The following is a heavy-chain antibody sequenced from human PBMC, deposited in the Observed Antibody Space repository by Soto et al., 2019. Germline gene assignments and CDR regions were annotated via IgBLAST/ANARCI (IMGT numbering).Heavy chain of an antibody. CDR2: IYYSGGT. CDR1: GDSIGSGAYY. J-gene: IGHJ6*03. D-gene: IGHD3-10*01. V-gene: IGHV4-39*01. CDR3: ARRRRDYYGSGSSAYMDV. Sequence: PSETLSLTCTVSGDSIGSGAYYWAWIRQHPGKGLKWIGSIYYSGGTYYNPSLASRVTISVDTSKNQFSLKLSSVTAADTAVYYCARRRRDYYGSGSSAYMDVWGKGTTVTVSS.